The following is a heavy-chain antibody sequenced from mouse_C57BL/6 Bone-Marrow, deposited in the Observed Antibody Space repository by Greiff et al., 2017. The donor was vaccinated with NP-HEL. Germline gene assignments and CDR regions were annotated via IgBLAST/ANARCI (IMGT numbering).Heavy chain of an antibody. CDR3: AYDYDDWFAY. CDR1: GYTFTSYW. J-gene: IGHJ3*01. D-gene: IGHD2-4*01. V-gene: IGHV1-59*01. CDR2: IDPSDSYT. Sequence: QVQLQQPGAELVRPGTSVKLSCKASGYTFTSYWMHWVKQRPGQGLEWIGVIDPSDSYTNYNQKFKGKATLTVDTSSSTAYMQLSSLTSEDSAVYYCAYDYDDWFAYWGQGTLVTVSA.